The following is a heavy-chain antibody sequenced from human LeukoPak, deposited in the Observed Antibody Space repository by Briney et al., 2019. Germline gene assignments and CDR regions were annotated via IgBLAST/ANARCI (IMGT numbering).Heavy chain of an antibody. CDR3: ARGLLRKGSARGYYFDY. J-gene: IGHJ4*02. CDR1: GYTFTSYG. D-gene: IGHD2-21*01. Sequence: ASVKVSCKASGYTFTSYGISWVRQAPGQGLEWMGWISAYNGNTNYAQKLQGRVTMTTDTSTSTAYMELRSLRSDDTAVYYCARGLLRKGSARGYYFDYWGQGTLVTVSS. V-gene: IGHV1-18*01. CDR2: ISAYNGNT.